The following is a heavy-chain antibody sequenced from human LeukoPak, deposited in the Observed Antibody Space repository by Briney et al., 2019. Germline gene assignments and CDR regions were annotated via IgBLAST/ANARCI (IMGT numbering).Heavy chain of an antibody. CDR1: GGSISSYY. Sequence: PSETLSLTCTVSGGSISSYYWNWIRQPPGKGLEWIGSIYYSGNTYYNPSLQSRATISVDTSRDYFSLTLSSVTAADTALYFCSRGAMTAKPADFWGQGTLVTVSS. CDR2: IYYSGNT. D-gene: IGHD2-2*01. CDR3: SRGAMTAKPADF. V-gene: IGHV4-59*05. J-gene: IGHJ4*02.